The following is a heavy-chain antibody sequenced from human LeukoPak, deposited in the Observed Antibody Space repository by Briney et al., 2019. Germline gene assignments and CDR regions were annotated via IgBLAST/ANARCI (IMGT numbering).Heavy chain of an antibody. J-gene: IGHJ4*02. D-gene: IGHD4-17*01. CDR2: IYYSGNT. Sequence: SETLSLTCTVSGGSISNSYWSRIRQPPGKGLEWIGYIYYSGNTKYNPSLKSRVTISVDTSKNQFSLKLSSVTAADTAVYYCASSSTVTTIDYWGQGTLVTVSS. CDR3: ASSSTVTTIDY. CDR1: GGSISNSY. V-gene: IGHV4-59*08.